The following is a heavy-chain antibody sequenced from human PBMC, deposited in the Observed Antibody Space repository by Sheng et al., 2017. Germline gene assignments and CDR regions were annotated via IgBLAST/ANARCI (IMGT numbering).Heavy chain of an antibody. D-gene: IGHD6-19*01. CDR3: ARADSSSGWNY. CDR1: GFTFSSYA. Sequence: ESGGGVVQPGRSLRLSCAASGFTFSSYAMHWVRQAPGKGLEWVAVISYDGSNKYYADSVKGRFTISRDNSKNTLYLQMNSLRAEDTAVYYCARADSSSGWNYWGQGTLVTVSS. CDR2: ISYDGSNK. V-gene: IGHV3-30-3*01. J-gene: IGHJ4*02.